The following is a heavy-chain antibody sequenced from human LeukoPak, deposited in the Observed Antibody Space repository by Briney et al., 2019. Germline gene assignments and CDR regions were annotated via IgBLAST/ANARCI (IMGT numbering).Heavy chain of an antibody. Sequence: SETLSLTCTVSGGSISSSSYYWGWIRQPPGKGLEWIGSIHYSGSTYYNPSLKSRVTISVDTSKNQFSLKLSSVTAADTAVYYCARGSRTGEVDYFDYWGQGTLVTVSS. CDR1: GGSISSSSYY. CDR3: ARGSRTGEVDYFDY. CDR2: IHYSGST. D-gene: IGHD3-10*01. J-gene: IGHJ4*02. V-gene: IGHV4-39*01.